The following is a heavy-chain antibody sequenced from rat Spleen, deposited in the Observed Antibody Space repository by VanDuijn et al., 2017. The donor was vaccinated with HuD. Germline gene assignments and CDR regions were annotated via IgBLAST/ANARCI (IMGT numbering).Heavy chain of an antibody. CDR1: GFFFSDYY. CDR2: ISYEGTST. CDR3: ARHTPFNYGTVGDY. Sequence: EVQLVESGGGLVQPGGTLKLSCAASGFFFSDYYMAWVRQAPKKGLEWVASISYEGTSTYYGDSVKGRFTISRDNAKSTLYLQMDSLRSEDTATYYCARHTPFNYGTVGDYWGQGVMVTVSS. D-gene: IGHD1-11*01. V-gene: IGHV5-22*01. J-gene: IGHJ2*01.